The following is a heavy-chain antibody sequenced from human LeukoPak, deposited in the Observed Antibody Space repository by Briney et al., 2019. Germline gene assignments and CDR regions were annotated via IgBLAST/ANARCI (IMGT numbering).Heavy chain of an antibody. J-gene: IGHJ3*02. CDR2: ISYDGSNK. D-gene: IGHD1-14*01. CDR1: GFTFSSYG. Sequence: GRSLRLSCAASGFTFSSYGMHWVRQAPGKGLEWVAVISYDGSNKYYADSVKGRFTISRDNSKNTLYLQMNSLRAEDTAVYYCATDGGYAFHIWGQGTMVTVSS. V-gene: IGHV3-30*03. CDR3: ATDGGYAFHI.